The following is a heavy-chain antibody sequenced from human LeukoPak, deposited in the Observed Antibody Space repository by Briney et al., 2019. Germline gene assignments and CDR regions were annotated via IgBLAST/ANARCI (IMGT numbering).Heavy chain of an antibody. V-gene: IGHV4-4*07. Sequence: SETLSLTCTVSGGSISSYYWSWIRQPAGKGLEWIGRIYTSGSTNYNPSPKSRVTMSVDTSKNQFSLKLSSVTAADTAVYYCARDRYYYDSSGYSTFDYWGQGTLVTVSS. CDR3: ARDRYYYDSSGYSTFDY. CDR2: IYTSGST. J-gene: IGHJ4*02. D-gene: IGHD3-22*01. CDR1: GGSISSYY.